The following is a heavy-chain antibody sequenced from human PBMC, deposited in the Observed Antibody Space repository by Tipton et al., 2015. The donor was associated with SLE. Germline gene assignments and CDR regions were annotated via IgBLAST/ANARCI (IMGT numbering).Heavy chain of an antibody. CDR1: GGSVSSGSYY. Sequence: PGLVKPSETLSLTCTVSGGSVSSGSYYWSWIRQPPGKGLEWIGYIYYSGSTNYNPSLKSRVTISVDTSKNQFSLKLSSVTAADTAVYYCARSNGDFLAPPWYFDLWGRGTLVTVSS. CDR3: ARSNGDFLAPPWYFDL. J-gene: IGHJ2*01. D-gene: IGHD4-17*01. V-gene: IGHV4-61*01. CDR2: IYYSGST.